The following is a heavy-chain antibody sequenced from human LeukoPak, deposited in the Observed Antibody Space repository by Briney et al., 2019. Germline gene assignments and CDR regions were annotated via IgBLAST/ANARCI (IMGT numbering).Heavy chain of an antibody. V-gene: IGHV3-48*02. D-gene: IGHD3-10*02. Sequence: GGSLRLSCAASGFTFRSYSMIWVRRAPGKGLEWVSYISSGSSTRCYADSVKGRFTISRDNAKNSLYLQMNSLRDEDTAVYYCAKSRVRGVYYFDYWGQGTLVTVSS. CDR3: AKSRVRGVYYFDY. J-gene: IGHJ4*02. CDR1: GFTFRSYS. CDR2: ISSGSSTR.